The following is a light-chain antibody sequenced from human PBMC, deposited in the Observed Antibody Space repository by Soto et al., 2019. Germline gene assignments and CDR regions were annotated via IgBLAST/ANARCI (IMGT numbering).Light chain of an antibody. CDR1: QSISSN. Sequence: ETVMTQSPATLSVSPGERATLSCRASQSISSNLAWYQQKPGQAPRLLIYGASTRATGIPARSTGSGSGTEFTLTISSLQSEDFAVYYCQQYNNWPYTFGQGTKVDIK. CDR3: QQYNNWPYT. V-gene: IGKV3-15*01. CDR2: GAS. J-gene: IGKJ2*01.